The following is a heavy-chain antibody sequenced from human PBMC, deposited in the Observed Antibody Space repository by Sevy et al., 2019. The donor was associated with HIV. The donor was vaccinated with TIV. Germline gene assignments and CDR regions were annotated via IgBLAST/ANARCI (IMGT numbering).Heavy chain of an antibody. Sequence: GGSLRLSCAASGFTFSSYAMSWVRQAPGKGLEWVSAISGSGGSTYYADSGKGRFTISRDKSKNTLYLQMNSLRAEDTAVYYCAKESMVRGVAGGMDVWGQGTTVTVSS. V-gene: IGHV3-23*01. CDR2: ISGSGGST. J-gene: IGHJ6*02. D-gene: IGHD3-10*01. CDR3: AKESMVRGVAGGMDV. CDR1: GFTFSSYA.